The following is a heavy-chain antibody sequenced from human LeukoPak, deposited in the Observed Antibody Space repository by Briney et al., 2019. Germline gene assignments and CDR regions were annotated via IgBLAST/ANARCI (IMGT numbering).Heavy chain of an antibody. CDR1: GFTFSSYW. CDR3: ASDYRYSSSWYMDV. CDR2: INSDGSST. V-gene: IGHV3-74*01. Sequence: GGSLRLSCAASGFTFSSYWMHWVRQAPGKGLVWVSRINSDGSSTSYADSVKGRFTISRDNAKNTLYLQMNSLRAEDTAVYYCASDYRYSSSWYMDVWGKGTAVTISS. D-gene: IGHD6-13*01. J-gene: IGHJ6*03.